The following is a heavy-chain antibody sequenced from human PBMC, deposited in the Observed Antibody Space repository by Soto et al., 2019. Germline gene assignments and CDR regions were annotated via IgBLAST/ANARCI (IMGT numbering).Heavy chain of an antibody. J-gene: IGHJ6*02. CDR3: ARSQGSSTSLEIYYYYYYGMDV. V-gene: IGHV1-69*01. CDR1: GGTFSSYA. D-gene: IGHD2-2*01. CDR2: IIPIPGTT. Sequence: QVQLVQSGAEVKKPGSSVKVSCKASGGTFSSYAISWVRQAPGQGLEWMGGIIPIPGTTNYAQKFQGRLTITAHESTSAAYMELSSLRSEDTAVYYCARSQGSSTSLEIYYYYYYGMDVWGQGTTVTVSS.